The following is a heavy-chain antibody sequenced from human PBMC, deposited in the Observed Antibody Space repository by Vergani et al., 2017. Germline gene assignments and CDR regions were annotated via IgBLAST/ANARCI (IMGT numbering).Heavy chain of an antibody. CDR3: ARDRRSSSTTVTSDFDY. Sequence: QVQLVQSGAEVKKPGASVKVSCKASGYTFTGYYMHWVRQAPGQGREWMGWINPNSGGTNYAQKFQGMVTITRDTSISPTYMELSRLRSDVTAVYYRARDRRSSSTTVTSDFDYWGQGTLVTVSS. V-gene: IGHV1-2*02. J-gene: IGHJ4*02. CDR2: INPNSGGT. CDR1: GYTFTGYY. D-gene: IGHD4-17*01.